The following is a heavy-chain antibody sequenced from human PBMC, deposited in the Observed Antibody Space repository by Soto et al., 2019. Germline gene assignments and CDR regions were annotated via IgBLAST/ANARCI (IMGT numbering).Heavy chain of an antibody. CDR2: ISGSGGST. V-gene: IGHV3-23*01. Sequence: GGSLRLSCAASGFTFSSYAISWVRQAPGKGLEWVSAISGSGGSTYYADSVKGRFTISRDNYKNTLYLQMNSLRAEETAVYYCAKGTSSGYSSGWYPSYYYYGMDVWGQGTTVTGSS. CDR1: GFTFSSYA. D-gene: IGHD6-19*01. J-gene: IGHJ6*01. CDR3: AKGTSSGYSSGWYPSYYYYGMDV.